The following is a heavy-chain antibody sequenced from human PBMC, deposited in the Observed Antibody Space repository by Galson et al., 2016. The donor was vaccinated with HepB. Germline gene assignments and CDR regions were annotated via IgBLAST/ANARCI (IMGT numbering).Heavy chain of an antibody. CDR1: XXTFSSYX. D-gene: IGHD3-10*01. J-gene: IGHJ6*02. V-gene: IGHV3-48*02. CDR3: ARVLFGSGSYWCLDV. Sequence: RLSCAASXXTFSSYXXNWVRXAPGKGLEXXXYISSNGATIYYADSVKGRFTLTRDNAKNSLYLQMNSLRDEDTAVYFCARVLFGSGSYWCLDVWGQGTXVTXXS. CDR2: ISSNGATI.